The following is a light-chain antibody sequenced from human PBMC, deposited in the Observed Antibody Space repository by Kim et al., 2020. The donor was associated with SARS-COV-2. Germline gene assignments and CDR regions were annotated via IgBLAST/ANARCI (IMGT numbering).Light chain of an antibody. J-gene: IGKJ2*01. CDR3: QQYNNWFPYT. CDR1: QSIGTN. CDR2: GAS. Sequence: STGERAILSCRARQSIGTNLAWYHQKPGQAPRLLIYGASTRATGVPARISGSASGSDFTLTISTLQSGDFGIYYCQQYNNWFPYTFGQGTELEI. V-gene: IGKV3-15*01.